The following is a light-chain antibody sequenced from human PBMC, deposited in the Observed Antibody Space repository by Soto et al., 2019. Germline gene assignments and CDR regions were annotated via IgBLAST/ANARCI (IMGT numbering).Light chain of an antibody. Sequence: QSALTQPASVSGSPGQPITTSCTGTTSDVGGYVSWYQQHPGKAPKLIIYEVSNRPSGVSNRFSGSKSGNTASLTISGLQAEDEAGYYCSSYTDTSTLVFGSGTKLTVL. J-gene: IGLJ1*01. CDR2: EVS. CDR3: SSYTDTSTLV. CDR1: TSDVGGY. V-gene: IGLV2-14*01.